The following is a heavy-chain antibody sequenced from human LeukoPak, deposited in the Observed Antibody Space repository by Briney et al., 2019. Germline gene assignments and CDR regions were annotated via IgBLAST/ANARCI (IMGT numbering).Heavy chain of an antibody. CDR2: IYYSGST. Sequence: SETLSLTCTVSGGSISSYYWSWIRQPPGKGLEWIGYIYYSGSTNYNPSLKSRVTISVDTSKNQFSLKLSSVTAADTAVYYCARVLFTEEDAFDIWGQGTMVTVSS. V-gene: IGHV4-59*01. CDR1: GGSISSYY. CDR3: ARVLFTEEDAFDI. J-gene: IGHJ3*02.